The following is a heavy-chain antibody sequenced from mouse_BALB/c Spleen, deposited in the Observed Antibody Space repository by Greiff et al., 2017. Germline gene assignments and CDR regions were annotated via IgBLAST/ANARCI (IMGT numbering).Heavy chain of an antibody. Sequence: QVQLQQSGAELARPGASVKLSCKASGYTFTSYWMQWVKQRPGQGLEWIGAIYPGDGDTRYTQKFKGKATLTADKSSSTAYMQLSSLASEDSAVYYCARSGSSGAYWGQGTLVTVSA. CDR1: GYTFTSYW. D-gene: IGHD1-1*01. J-gene: IGHJ3*01. CDR3: ARSGSSGAY. CDR2: IYPGDGDT. V-gene: IGHV1-87*01.